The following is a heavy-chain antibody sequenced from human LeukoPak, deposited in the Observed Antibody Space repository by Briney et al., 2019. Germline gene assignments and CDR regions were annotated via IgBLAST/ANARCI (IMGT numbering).Heavy chain of an antibody. CDR1: GFTFSNYA. CDR2: MSDNGGSS. J-gene: IGHJ4*02. CDR3: AKCRVKIDPFDC. D-gene: IGHD2/OR15-2a*01. V-gene: IGHV3-23*01. Sequence: QPGESLRLSCTAPGFTFSNYAMSWVRQAPGKGLEWVSTMSDNGGSSYYADSVRGPFTISRDNSKNTLYLQMSSLRAEDTAVYYCAKCRVKIDPFDCWGQGTLVTVSS.